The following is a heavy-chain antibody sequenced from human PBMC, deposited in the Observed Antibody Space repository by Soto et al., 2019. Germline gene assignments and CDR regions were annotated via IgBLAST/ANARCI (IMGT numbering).Heavy chain of an antibody. J-gene: IGHJ4*02. Sequence: QGHLVQSGTEVKKPGSSVKVSCKASGDTFSSNSINWVRQAPGQGLEWMGRIIPMLGIINYAKKFQGRVTISAEKSTTKVYMELSSLTSEDTAVYYCARGISEYCSGSTCYSYYFDHWGPGTLVTVSS. V-gene: IGHV1-69*02. CDR1: GDTFSSNS. D-gene: IGHD2-15*01. CDR3: ARGISEYCSGSTCYSYYFDH. CDR2: IIPMLGII.